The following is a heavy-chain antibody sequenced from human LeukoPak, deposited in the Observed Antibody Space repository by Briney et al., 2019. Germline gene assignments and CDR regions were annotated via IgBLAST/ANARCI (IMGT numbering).Heavy chain of an antibody. V-gene: IGHV4-30-4*01. D-gene: IGHD3-22*01. Sequence: SETLSLTCTVSGGSISSGDYYWSWIRQPPGKGLEWIGYIYYSGSTYYNPSLKSRVTISVDTSKNQFSLKLSSVTAADTAVYYCAREMDDSSGYYYSALGYWGQGTLVTVSS. CDR1: GGSISSGDYY. CDR3: AREMDDSSGYYYSALGY. J-gene: IGHJ4*02. CDR2: IYYSGST.